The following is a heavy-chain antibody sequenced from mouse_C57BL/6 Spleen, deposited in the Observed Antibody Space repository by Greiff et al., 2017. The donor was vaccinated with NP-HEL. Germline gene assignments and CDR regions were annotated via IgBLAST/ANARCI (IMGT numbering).Heavy chain of an antibody. CDR3: TRLRHRYGDV. D-gene: IGHD3-2*01. CDR2: IRNKANNHAT. CDR1: GFTFSDAW. J-gene: IGHJ1*03. V-gene: IGHV6-6*01. Sequence: EVQVIESGGGLVQPGGSMKLSCAASGFTFSDAWMDWVRQSPEKGLEWVGEIRNKANNHATYDAESVKGRFTIPRDYSKSSVYLQMNSLRAEDTGIYYSTRLRHRYGDVWGTGTTVTVSS.